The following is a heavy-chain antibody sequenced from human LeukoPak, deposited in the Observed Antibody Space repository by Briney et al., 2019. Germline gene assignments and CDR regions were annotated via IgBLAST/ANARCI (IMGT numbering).Heavy chain of an antibody. CDR3: ARVLGYCSSTSCYEDLNWFDP. V-gene: IGHV1-2*02. CDR1: GYTFTGYY. CDR2: INPNSGVT. D-gene: IGHD2-2*01. Sequence: ASVKVSCTASGYTFTGYYMHWVRQAPGQGLEWMGWINPNSGVTNSAQKFQGRVTMTRDTSITTAYMELGRLRSEDTAVYYCARVLGYCSSTSCYEDLNWFDPWGQGTLVTVSS. J-gene: IGHJ5*02.